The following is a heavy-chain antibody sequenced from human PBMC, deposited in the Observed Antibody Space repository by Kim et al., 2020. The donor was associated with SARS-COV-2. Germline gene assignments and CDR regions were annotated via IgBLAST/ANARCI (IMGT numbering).Heavy chain of an antibody. D-gene: IGHD3-10*01. J-gene: IGHJ5*02. CDR3: ARYFSQGSDYNCFDP. CDR2: INPSGGST. Sequence: ASVKVSCKASGYTFTSYYIHWVRQAPGQGLEWMGRINPSGGSTSYAQKFQGRVTMTRDTAATTVYMELSSLRSDDTALYYCARYFSQGSDYNCFDPWGQGTLVTVSS. V-gene: IGHV1-46*01. CDR1: GYTFTSYY.